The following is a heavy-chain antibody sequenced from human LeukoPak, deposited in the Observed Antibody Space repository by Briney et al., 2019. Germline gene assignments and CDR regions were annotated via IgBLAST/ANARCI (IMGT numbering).Heavy chain of an antibody. CDR3: ARDSPTKIGSTTGDWFDP. V-gene: IGHV1-46*01. D-gene: IGHD2-2*01. CDR1: GYTFTSYY. J-gene: IGHJ5*02. CDR2: INPSGGST. Sequence: ASVKVSCKASGYTFTSYYMHWVRQAPGQGLEWMGIINPSGGSTSYAQKFQGRVTMTRDTSTSTVYMELSSLRSEDTAVYYCARDSPTKIGSTTGDWFDPWGQGTQVTVSS.